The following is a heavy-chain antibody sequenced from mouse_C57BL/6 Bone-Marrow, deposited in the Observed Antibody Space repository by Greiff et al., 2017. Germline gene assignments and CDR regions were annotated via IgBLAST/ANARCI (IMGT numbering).Heavy chain of an antibody. D-gene: IGHD2-5*01. J-gene: IGHJ4*01. V-gene: IGHV1-81*01. CDR2: IYPRSGNT. Sequence: QVQLQQSGAELARPGASVKLSCKASGYTFTSYGISWVKQRTGQGLEWIGEIYPRSGNTYYNEKFKGKATLTADKSSSTAYMELRSLTSEDSAVYFCALYSNFYYAMDYWGQGTSVTVAS. CDR3: ALYSNFYYAMDY. CDR1: GYTFTSYG.